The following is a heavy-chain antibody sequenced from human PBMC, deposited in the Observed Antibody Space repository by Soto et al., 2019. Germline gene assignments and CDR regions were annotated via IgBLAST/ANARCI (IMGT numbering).Heavy chain of an antibody. CDR3: ARDRGGEKGYGDYGSYDYYYYYGMDV. D-gene: IGHD4-17*01. CDR1: GFTFSSYT. Sequence: GGSLRLSCAASGFTFSSYTMTWVCQAPGKGLEWVSVISPSGGTTYYAASVKGRFTISRDNSKNTRYLQMNSLRAEDTALYYCARDRGGEKGYGDYGSYDYYYYYGMDVWGQGTTVTAP. CDR2: ISPSGGTT. V-gene: IGHV3-23*01. J-gene: IGHJ6*02.